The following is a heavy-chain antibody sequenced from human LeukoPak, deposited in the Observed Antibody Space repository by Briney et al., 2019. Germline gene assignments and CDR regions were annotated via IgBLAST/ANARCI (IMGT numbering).Heavy chain of an antibody. CDR3: VSGDYGSFEY. CDR1: RFTFSNHD. D-gene: IGHD4-17*01. Sequence: LGGSLRLSCSASRFTFSNHDMHWVRQAPGKGLEWVAVISYDGVNESYADSVKGRFTISRDNSKNTLYLQMNSLRVEDTAVYYCVSGDYGSFEYWGQGTLVTVSS. J-gene: IGHJ4*02. CDR2: ISYDGVNE. V-gene: IGHV3-30*01.